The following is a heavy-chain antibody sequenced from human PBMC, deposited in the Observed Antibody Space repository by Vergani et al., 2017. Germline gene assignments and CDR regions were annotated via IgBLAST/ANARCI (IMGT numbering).Heavy chain of an antibody. CDR1: GYTFTSYG. Sequence: QVQLVQSGAEVKKPGASVKVSCKASGYTFTSYGISWVRQAPGQGLEWMGWISAYNGNTNYAQKLQVRVTMTTDTSTSTAYLELRSLRSDDTAVYYCARVYYDILTGNRCYYFDYWGQGTLVTVSS. V-gene: IGHV1-18*01. J-gene: IGHJ4*02. CDR2: ISAYNGNT. CDR3: ARVYYDILTGNRCYYFDY. D-gene: IGHD3-9*01.